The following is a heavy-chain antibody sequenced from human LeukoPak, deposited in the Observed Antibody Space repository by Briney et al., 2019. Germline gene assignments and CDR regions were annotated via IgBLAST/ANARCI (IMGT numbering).Heavy chain of an antibody. CDR1: GFTFSSYA. Sequence: GGSLRLSCAASGFTFSSYATNWVRQAPGKGLEWVSSISGSGDSTYYTDSVKGRFTISRENSKNTLYLQMNSLRAEDTAVFYCAKGPMGRIDYWGQGTLVTVSS. D-gene: IGHD2-15*01. J-gene: IGHJ4*02. V-gene: IGHV3-23*01. CDR2: ISGSGDST. CDR3: AKGPMGRIDY.